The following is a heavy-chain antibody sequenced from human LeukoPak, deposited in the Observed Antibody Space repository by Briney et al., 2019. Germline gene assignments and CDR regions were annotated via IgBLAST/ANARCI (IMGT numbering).Heavy chain of an antibody. V-gene: IGHV1-8*01. Sequence: ASVKVSCKASGDTFTINDINWVRQATGQGLEWMGWMNPNSGNTGYAQKFQGRVTMTRNTSISTSYMELTNLRSEDTAVYYCARVTAAGTWAFDIWGQGATVTVSS. CDR3: ARVTAAGTWAFDI. CDR2: MNPNSGNT. CDR1: GDTFTIND. J-gene: IGHJ3*02. D-gene: IGHD6-13*01.